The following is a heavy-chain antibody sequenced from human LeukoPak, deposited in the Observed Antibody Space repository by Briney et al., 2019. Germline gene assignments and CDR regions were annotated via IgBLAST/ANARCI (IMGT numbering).Heavy chain of an antibody. Sequence: SETLSLTCTVSGGSISSYYWSWIRQPPGKGLEWIGYIYYSGSTNYNPSLKSRVTISVDTSKNQFSLKLSSVTAADTAVYYCARQYYYDMDVWGQGTTVTVSS. CDR3: ARQYYYDMDV. V-gene: IGHV4-59*01. CDR1: GGSISSYY. J-gene: IGHJ6*02. CDR2: IYYSGST.